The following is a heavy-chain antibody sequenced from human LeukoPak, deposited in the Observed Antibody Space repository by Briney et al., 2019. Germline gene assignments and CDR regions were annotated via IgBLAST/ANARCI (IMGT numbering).Heavy chain of an antibody. J-gene: IGHJ3*02. CDR1: GFTFSNYS. D-gene: IGHD3-10*01. V-gene: IGHV3-21*04. CDR2: ISSRSSYI. CDR3: ARNLWFGESSDAFDM. Sequence: GGSLRLSCAASGFTFSNYSMNWARQAPGKGLEWVSSISSRSSYIYYADSVKGRFTVSRDNAKNSLYLQMNSLRAEDTAVYYCARNLWFGESSDAFDMWGQGTMVTVSS.